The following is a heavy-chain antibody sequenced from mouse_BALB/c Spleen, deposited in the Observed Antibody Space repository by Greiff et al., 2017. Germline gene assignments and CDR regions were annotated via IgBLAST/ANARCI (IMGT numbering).Heavy chain of an antibody. CDR3: AQVGDYGNYDYYAMDY. CDR1: GYSITSDYA. D-gene: IGHD2-1*01. J-gene: IGHJ4*01. Sequence: EVQLQQSGPGLVKPSQSLSLTCTVTGYSITSDYAWNWIRQFPGNKLEWMGYISYSGSTSYNPSLKSRISITRDTSKNQFFLQLNSVTTEDTATYYCAQVGDYGNYDYYAMDYWGQGTSVTVSS. V-gene: IGHV3-2*02. CDR2: ISYSGST.